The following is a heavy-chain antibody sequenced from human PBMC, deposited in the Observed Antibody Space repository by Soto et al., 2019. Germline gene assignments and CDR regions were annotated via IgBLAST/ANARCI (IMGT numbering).Heavy chain of an antibody. D-gene: IGHD3-22*01. CDR1: RYPFASCA. Sequence: GASVKASWKASRYPFASCAIRWVRQAPAQGLEWMGFISAYNGNTNYAQKLQGRVTMTTDTSTSTAYMELMSLRPDDTAVYYCARGSTMTDPPHPLDYWGQGTPVTVSS. CDR2: ISAYNGNT. V-gene: IGHV1-18*04. J-gene: IGHJ4*02. CDR3: ARGSTMTDPPHPLDY.